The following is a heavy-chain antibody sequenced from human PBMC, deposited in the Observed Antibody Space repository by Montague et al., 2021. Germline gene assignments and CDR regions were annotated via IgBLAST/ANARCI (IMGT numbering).Heavy chain of an antibody. J-gene: IGHJ4*02. Sequence: SETLSLTCTVSGDSINCYYWSWIRQPPGKGLEWIGYVYYTGTTKYNPSLTSRVTISVDTSRNQFFLNVNSVTAADTAVYYCARKGTNWDYWGQVTLVTVS. CDR1: GDSINCYY. CDR2: VYYTGTT. CDR3: ARKGTNWDY. V-gene: IGHV4-59*01. D-gene: IGHD2-8*01.